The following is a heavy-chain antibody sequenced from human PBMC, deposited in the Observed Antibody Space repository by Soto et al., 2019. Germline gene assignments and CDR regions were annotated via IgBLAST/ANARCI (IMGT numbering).Heavy chain of an antibody. CDR3: ARQGSCSGGSCYSRYYYYYYMAV. J-gene: IGHJ6*03. D-gene: IGHD2-15*01. CDR2: IYYSGST. Sequence: SETLSLTCTVSGGSVSSSSYYWGWIRRPPGKGLEWIGSIYYSGSTYYNPSLKSRVTISVDTSKNQFSLKLSSVTAADTAVYYCARQGSCSGGSCYSRYYYYYYMAVWGKGTTVTVSS. CDR1: GGSVSSSSYY. V-gene: IGHV4-39*01.